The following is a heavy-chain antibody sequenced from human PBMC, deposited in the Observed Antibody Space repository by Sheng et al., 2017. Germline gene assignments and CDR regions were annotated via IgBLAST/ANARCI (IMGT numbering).Heavy chain of an antibody. CDR2: ISGSGTYT. D-gene: IGHD1-20*01. CDR3: AREAIGGLVTGYVDV. CDR1: GFMFSDYY. V-gene: IGHV3-11*05. Sequence: QVQLVESGGGLVKPGGSLRLSCTASGFMFSDYYMTWIRQAPGKGLEWVSYISGSGTYTNDADSVRGRFTTSRDNGKNSLVLQMNSLRAEDTAVYYCAREAIGGLVTGYVDVWGKGTTVTVSS. J-gene: IGHJ6*03.